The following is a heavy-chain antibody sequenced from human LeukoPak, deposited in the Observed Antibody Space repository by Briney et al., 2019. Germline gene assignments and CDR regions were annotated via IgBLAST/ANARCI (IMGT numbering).Heavy chain of an antibody. J-gene: IGHJ4*02. CDR1: GFAFSSHA. V-gene: IGHV3-23*01. CDR3: AKELYDYDSSGSFDY. Sequence: GGSLRLSCAASGFAFSSHAMSWVRQAPGKGLEWVSGIGVGGGDTYYADSVKGRFTISRDNSKNTLYLQMNSLRAEDTAVYYCAKELYDYDSSGSFDYWGQGTLVAVSS. CDR2: IGVGGGDT. D-gene: IGHD3-22*01.